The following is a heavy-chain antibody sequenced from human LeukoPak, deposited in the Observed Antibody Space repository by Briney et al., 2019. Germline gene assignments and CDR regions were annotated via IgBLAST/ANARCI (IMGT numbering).Heavy chain of an antibody. CDR1: GYSFTSYW. Sequence: GESLKISCKGSGYSFTSYWISWVRPMPGKGLEWMGRIDPSDSYTNSSPSFQGHVTISADKPISTAYLQWSSLKASDTAMYYCARSVITMVRGVIIPGIYYGMDVWGQGTTVTVSS. D-gene: IGHD3-10*01. V-gene: IGHV5-10-1*01. CDR3: ARSVITMVRGVIIPGIYYGMDV. CDR2: IDPSDSYT. J-gene: IGHJ6*02.